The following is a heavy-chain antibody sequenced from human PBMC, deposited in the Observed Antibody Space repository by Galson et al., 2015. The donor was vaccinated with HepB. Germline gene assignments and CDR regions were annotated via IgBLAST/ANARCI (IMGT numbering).Heavy chain of an antibody. V-gene: IGHV2-70*04. J-gene: IGHJ5*02. CDR2: IDWDDDK. Sequence: PALVKPTQTLTLTCTFSGFSLSTSGMRVSWIRQPPGKALEWLARIDWDDDKFYSTSLKTRLTISKDTSKNQVALTMTNMDPVDTATYYCARIGRGYCSGGSCWDWFDPWGQGTLVTVSS. CDR1: GFSLSTSGMR. CDR3: ARIGRGYCSGGSCWDWFDP. D-gene: IGHD2-15*01.